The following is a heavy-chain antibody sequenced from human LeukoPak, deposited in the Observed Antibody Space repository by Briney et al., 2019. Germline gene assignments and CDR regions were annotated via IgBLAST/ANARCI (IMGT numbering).Heavy chain of an antibody. V-gene: IGHV4-59*11. CDR3: VRTGDYSRSTGGWFDP. CDR1: GDSITSHY. Sequence: SATLSLTCTVSGDSITSHYWSWVRQAPGKGLEWIGYIFYSGNTNYSPSLKSRVTISLDTSKKQFSLRLTSVTTADTAVYFCVRTGDYSRSTGGWFDPWGQGTLVTVSS. D-gene: IGHD4-11*01. CDR2: IFYSGNT. J-gene: IGHJ5*02.